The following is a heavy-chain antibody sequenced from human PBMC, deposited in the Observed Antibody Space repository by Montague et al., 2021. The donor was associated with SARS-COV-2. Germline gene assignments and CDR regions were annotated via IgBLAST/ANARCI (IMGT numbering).Heavy chain of an antibody. J-gene: IGHJ6*02. CDR2: IYSGGTRT. V-gene: IGHV3-23*03. D-gene: IGHD2-2*01. Sequence: SLRLSCAASGFTFSTYAMSWVRQAPGKGLEWVSVIYSGGTRTYYSDSVKGWFTISRDNSQNTLYLQMNSLRAEDTAVYYCAKMSYFVVLPDAMEWYGMDVWGQGTTVTVSS. CDR3: AKMSYFVVLPDAMEWYGMDV. CDR1: GFTFSTYA.